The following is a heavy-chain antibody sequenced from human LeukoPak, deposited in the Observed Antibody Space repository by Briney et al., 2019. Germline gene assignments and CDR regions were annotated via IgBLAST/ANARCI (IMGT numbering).Heavy chain of an antibody. J-gene: IGHJ4*02. Sequence: PSETLSLTCTHSGGSLSSYYWSWIPQPAGKGLEWIGRIYTSGSTNYNPSLKSRVTMSVDTSKNQFSLKLSSVTAADTAVYYCARDSGYSYGYGTIDYWGQGTLVTVSS. V-gene: IGHV4-4*07. CDR2: IYTSGST. CDR3: ARDSGYSYGYGTIDY. CDR1: GGSLSSYY. D-gene: IGHD5-18*01.